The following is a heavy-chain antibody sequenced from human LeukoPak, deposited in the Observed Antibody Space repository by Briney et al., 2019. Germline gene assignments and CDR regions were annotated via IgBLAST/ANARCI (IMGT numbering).Heavy chain of an antibody. Sequence: SQTLSLTCTVSGGSISSGDYYWSWIRQHPGKGLQWIGYIYYSGSTYYNPSLESRVTISVDTSKNQFSLKLSSVTAADTAVYYCARVLEVVVAATPSHLFDCWGQGTLVTVSS. V-gene: IGHV4-31*03. CDR1: GGSISSGDYY. CDR3: ARVLEVVVAATPSHLFDC. CDR2: IYYSGST. J-gene: IGHJ4*02. D-gene: IGHD2-15*01.